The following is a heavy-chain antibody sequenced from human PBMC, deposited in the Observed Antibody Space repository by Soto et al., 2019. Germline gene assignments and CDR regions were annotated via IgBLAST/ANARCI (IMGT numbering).Heavy chain of an antibody. CDR1: GFTFSSHA. CDR2: ISYDGSTI. Sequence: GGSLRLSCAASGFTFSSHAMHWLRQAPGKGLEWVPIISYDGSTIYYEASVKGRFTISRDNSNSTLYLQIDSLRGEDTAVYFCARHLASTVTTSGWFDPWGQGTLVTVSS. J-gene: IGHJ5*02. V-gene: IGHV3-30-3*01. CDR3: ARHLASTVTTSGWFDP. D-gene: IGHD4-4*01.